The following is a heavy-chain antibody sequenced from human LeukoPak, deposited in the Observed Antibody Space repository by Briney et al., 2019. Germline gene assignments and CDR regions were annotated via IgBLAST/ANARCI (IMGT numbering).Heavy chain of an antibody. V-gene: IGHV3-48*04. J-gene: IGHJ4*02. CDR2: ISSSSSTI. D-gene: IGHD3-10*01. CDR3: AKDRNYYGSGSSDY. Sequence: GGSLRLSCAASGFTFSNYAMSWVRQAPGKGLEWVSYISSSSSTIYYADSVKGRFTISRDNAKNSLYLQMNSLRAEDTAVYYCAKDRNYYGSGSSDYWGQGTLVTVSS. CDR1: GFTFSNYA.